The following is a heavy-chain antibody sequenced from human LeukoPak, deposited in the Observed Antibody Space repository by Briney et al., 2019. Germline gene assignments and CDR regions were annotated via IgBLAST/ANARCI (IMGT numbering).Heavy chain of an antibody. J-gene: IGHJ6*04. D-gene: IGHD3-10*01. CDR1: GGSISSYY. V-gene: IGHV4-59*12. CDR3: ARVSILWFGESVDV. Sequence: PSETLSRTCTVSGGSISSYYWSWIRQPPGKGLEWIGYIYYSGSTNYNPSLKSRVTISVDTSKNQFSLKLSSVTAADTAVYYCARVSILWFGESVDVWGKGTTVTVSS. CDR2: IYYSGST.